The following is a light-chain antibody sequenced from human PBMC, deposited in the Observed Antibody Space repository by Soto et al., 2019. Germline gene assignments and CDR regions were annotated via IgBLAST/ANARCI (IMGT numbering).Light chain of an antibody. Sequence: DIQVTQSPSSLSASVGDRVTITCRASVSISTFLNWYHQKPVQAPKLLISASSTLQSGVPSRFSGSVSGTHFTLSISSLRPEEFGSSYCRQTYKAPTFGRGTNMDI. CDR2: ASS. CDR1: VSISTF. V-gene: IGKV1-39*01. CDR3: RQTYKAPT. J-gene: IGKJ1*01.